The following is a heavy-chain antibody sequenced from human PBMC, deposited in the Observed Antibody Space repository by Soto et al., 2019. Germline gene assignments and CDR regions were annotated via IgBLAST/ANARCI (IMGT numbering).Heavy chain of an antibody. V-gene: IGHV1-18*01. CDR3: ARAPELYYFEY. CDR2: ISAYNGNT. J-gene: IGHJ4*02. D-gene: IGHD1-7*01. Sequence: GSSVKVSCKASGYTFSSYGISWVRQAPGQGLEWMGWISAYNGNTDYAQRFQGRVTMTTDTSTTTAYMELRSLRSDYTAVYYCARAPELYYFEYWGQGALVTVSS. CDR1: GYTFSSYG.